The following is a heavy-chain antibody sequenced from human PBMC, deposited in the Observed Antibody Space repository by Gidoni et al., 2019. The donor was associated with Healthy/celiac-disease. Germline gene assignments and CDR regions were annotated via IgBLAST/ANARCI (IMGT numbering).Heavy chain of an antibody. J-gene: IGHJ4*02. CDR2: ISGSGGST. V-gene: IGHV3-23*01. Sequence: EVQLLESGGGLVQPGGSLRLSCAASGFTFSSYAMSWVRQAPGKGLEWVSTISGSGGSTYYADSVKGRFTISRDNSKNTLYLQMNSLRAEDTAVYYCAKYDSSGYYFGNWGQGTLVTVSS. CDR1: GFTFSSYA. D-gene: IGHD3-22*01. CDR3: AKYDSSGYYFGN.